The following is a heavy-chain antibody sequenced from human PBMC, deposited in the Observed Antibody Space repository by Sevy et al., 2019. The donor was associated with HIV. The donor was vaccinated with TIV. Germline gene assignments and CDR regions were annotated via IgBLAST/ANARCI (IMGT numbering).Heavy chain of an antibody. CDR3: AGENAWGRGYS. D-gene: IGHD1-26*01. CDR1: GGSITSLY. V-gene: IGHV4-59*08. CDR2: IYYNGHI. Sequence: SETLSLACTVSGGSITSLYWNWIRQPPGKGLEWIANIYYNGHINYNPSLKSRVTLSLETSKNQFSLRLSSVTAADTAMYYCAGENAWGRGYSWGQGTLVTVSS. J-gene: IGHJ4*02.